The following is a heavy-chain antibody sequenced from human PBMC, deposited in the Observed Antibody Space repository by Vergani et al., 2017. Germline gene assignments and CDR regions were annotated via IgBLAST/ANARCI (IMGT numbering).Heavy chain of an antibody. V-gene: IGHV3-11*01. J-gene: IGHJ6*03. CDR3: ARGNWNAGFNSYYYMDV. D-gene: IGHD1-1*01. Sequence: QVQLVESGGTLVKPGGSLRLSCAASGFTFRDYYMTWIRQVPGKGLEWVSHISDSGTSINYADSVKGRFTVSRDNAKKSLYLQMTSLRVEDTAVYYCARGNWNAGFNSYYYMDVWGKGTTVTVSS. CDR2: ISDSGTSI. CDR1: GFTFRDYY.